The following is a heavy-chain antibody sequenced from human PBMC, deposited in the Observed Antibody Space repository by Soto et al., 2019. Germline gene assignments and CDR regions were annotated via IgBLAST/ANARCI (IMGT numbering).Heavy chain of an antibody. CDR3: ARVLGGFPNFDF. D-gene: IGHD2-15*01. V-gene: IGHV3-30-3*01. CDR2: ISYDGSDK. Sequence: QVQLVESGGGVVQPGRSLRLSCAASGFTVSSYGLHWVRQPPGKGLEWLAFISYDGSDKFYADSVKGRFTISRDSSKKTLYLQLNSLRAEDTAVYYCARVLGGFPNFDFWVQGTLVTVSS. J-gene: IGHJ4*02. CDR1: GFTVSSYG.